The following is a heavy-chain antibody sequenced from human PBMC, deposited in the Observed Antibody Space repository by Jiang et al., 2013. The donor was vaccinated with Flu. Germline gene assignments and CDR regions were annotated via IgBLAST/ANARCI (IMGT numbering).Heavy chain of an antibody. J-gene: IGHJ4*02. Sequence: SLTCTVSGGSISSSNYFWGWIRQPPGKGLEWIGTVYYSGSTYYNPSLKSRVTISVDTSKNQFSLKLTSVTAADTAVYYCARGVVLGHPEFWGQGTLVTVSS. CDR2: VYYSGST. V-gene: IGHV4-39*07. D-gene: IGHD2-15*01. CDR1: GGSISSSNYF. CDR3: ARGVVLGHPEF.